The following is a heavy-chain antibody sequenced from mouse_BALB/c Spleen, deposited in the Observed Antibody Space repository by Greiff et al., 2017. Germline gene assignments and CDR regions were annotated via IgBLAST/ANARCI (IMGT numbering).Heavy chain of an antibody. CDR2: IRSKSNNYAT. CDR3: VRHASTVYYYAMDY. J-gene: IGHJ4*01. D-gene: IGHD1-1*01. V-gene: IGHV10-1*02. Sequence: EVKLLESGGGLVQPKGSLKLSCAASGFTFNTYAMNWVRQAPGKGLEWVARIRSKSNNYATYYADSVKDRFTISRDDSQSMLYLQMNNLKTEDTAMYYCVRHASTVYYYAMDYWGQGTSVTVSS. CDR1: GFTFNTYA.